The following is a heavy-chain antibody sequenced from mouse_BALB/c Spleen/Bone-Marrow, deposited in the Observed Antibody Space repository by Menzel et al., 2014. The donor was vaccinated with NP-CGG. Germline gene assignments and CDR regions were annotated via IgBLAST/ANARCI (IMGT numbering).Heavy chain of an antibody. CDR3: ARYGNYLDY. D-gene: IGHD2-1*01. CDR2: IYYSGTI. J-gene: IGHJ2*01. V-gene: IGHV3-5*02. CDR1: GISITTGNYR. Sequence: DVQLQESGPGLVKPSQKVSLTCTVTGISITTGNYRWSWIRQFPGNQLEWIGYIYYSGTITYNPSLPRRTPITRDTSKNQFFLEMNSLTAEYTATYYFARYGNYLDYWRQGTTLTVSS.